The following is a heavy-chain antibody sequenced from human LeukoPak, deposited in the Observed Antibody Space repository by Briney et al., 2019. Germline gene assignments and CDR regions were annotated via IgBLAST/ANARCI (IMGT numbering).Heavy chain of an antibody. D-gene: IGHD4-17*01. Sequence: PGGSLRLSCAASGFTLSSYEMNWVRQAPGKGLEWVSYISSSGSTIYYADSVKGRFTISRDNAKNSLYLQMNSLRAEDTAVYYCARDPPPDYGDYFDYWGQGILVTVSS. CDR3: ARDPPPDYGDYFDY. CDR1: GFTLSSYE. J-gene: IGHJ4*02. V-gene: IGHV3-48*03. CDR2: ISSSGSTI.